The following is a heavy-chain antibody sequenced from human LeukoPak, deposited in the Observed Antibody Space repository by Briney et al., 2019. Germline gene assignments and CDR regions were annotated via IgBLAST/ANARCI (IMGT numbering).Heavy chain of an antibody. V-gene: IGHV4-39*01. CDR2: IYYSGIT. CDR3: ARHSGGSVKGGAFNI. Sequence: SETLSLTCTVSSGSISSSSYYWGWVRQPPGKGLEWIGSIYYSGITYYNPSLKSRVTLSVDTSKDQFSLKLSSVTAADTSVYYCARHSGGSVKGGAFNIWGQGTMVTVSS. CDR1: SGSISSSSYY. D-gene: IGHD2-15*01. J-gene: IGHJ3*02.